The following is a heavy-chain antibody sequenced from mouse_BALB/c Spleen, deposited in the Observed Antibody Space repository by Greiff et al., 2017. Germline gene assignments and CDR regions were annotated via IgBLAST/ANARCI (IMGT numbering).Heavy chain of an antibody. D-gene: IGHD2-4*01. V-gene: IGHV5-6-4*01. CDR2: ISSGGSYT. J-gene: IGHJ3*01. Sequence: DVMLVESGGGLVKPGGSLKLSCAASGFTFSSYTMSWVRQTPEKRLEWVATISSGGSYTYYPDSVKGRFTISRDNAKNTLYLQMSSLKSEDTAMYYCTRGYYDYDGAWFAYWGQGTLVTVSA. CDR1: GFTFSSYT. CDR3: TRGYYDYDGAWFAY.